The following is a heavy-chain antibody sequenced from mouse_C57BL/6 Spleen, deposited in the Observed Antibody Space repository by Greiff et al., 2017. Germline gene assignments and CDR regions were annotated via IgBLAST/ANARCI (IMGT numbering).Heavy chain of an antibody. D-gene: IGHD1-1*01. V-gene: IGHV1-80*01. J-gene: IGHJ3*01. Sequence: QVQLQQSGAELVKSGASVKISCKASGYAFSSYWMNWVKQRPGKGLEWIGQIYPGDGDTNYNGKFKGKATLTADKSSSTAYMQLSSLTSEDSAVYFCARGDYYGSSSAWFAYWGQGTLVTVSA. CDR2: IYPGDGDT. CDR3: ARGDYYGSSSAWFAY. CDR1: GYAFSSYW.